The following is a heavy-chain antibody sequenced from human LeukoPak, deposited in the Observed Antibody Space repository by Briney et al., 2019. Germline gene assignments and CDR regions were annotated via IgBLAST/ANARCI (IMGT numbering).Heavy chain of an antibody. CDR3: ARVATIFGVVIFPNWFDP. CDR2: INPNSGGT. CDR1: GYTFTGYY. D-gene: IGHD3-3*01. V-gene: IGHV1-2*02. Sequence: GASVKDSCKASGYTFTGYYMHWVRQAPGQGLEWMGWINPNSGGTNYAQKFQGRVTMTRDTSISTAYMELSRLRSDDTAVYYCARVATIFGVVIFPNWFDPWGQGTLVTVSS. J-gene: IGHJ5*02.